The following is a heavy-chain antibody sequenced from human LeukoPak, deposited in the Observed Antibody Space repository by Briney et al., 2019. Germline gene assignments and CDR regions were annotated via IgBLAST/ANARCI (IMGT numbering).Heavy chain of an antibody. CDR2: ISYDGSNK. CDR1: GFTFSSYG. J-gene: IGHJ3*02. Sequence: GGSLRLSCAASGFTFSSYGMHWVRQAPGKGLEWVAVISYDGSNKYYADSVKGRFTISRDNSKNTLYLQMNSLRAEDTAVYYCATPEAFCGGDCFPGQVNSGASDIWGQGTMVTVSS. CDR3: ATPEAFCGGDCFPGQVNSGASDI. V-gene: IGHV3-30*03. D-gene: IGHD2-21*02.